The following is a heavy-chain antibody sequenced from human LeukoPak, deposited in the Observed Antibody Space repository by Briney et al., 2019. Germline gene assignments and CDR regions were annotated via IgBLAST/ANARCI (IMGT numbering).Heavy chain of an antibody. CDR2: IKKDGSEK. Sequence: GGSLRLSCAASEFSVGSNYMTWVRQAPGKGLEWVAKIKKDGSEKYYVDSVKGRFTISRDNAKTSLSLQMNSLSPEDTAVYYCTRHLSGVTGYTYGRGIDYWGQGTLVTVSS. J-gene: IGHJ4*02. CDR1: EFSVGSNY. D-gene: IGHD5-18*01. CDR3: TRHLSGVTGYTYGRGIDY. V-gene: IGHV3-7*01.